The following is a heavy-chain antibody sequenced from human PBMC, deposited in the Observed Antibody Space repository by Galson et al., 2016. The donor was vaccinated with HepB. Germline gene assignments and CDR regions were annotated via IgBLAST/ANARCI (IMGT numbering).Heavy chain of an antibody. Sequence: SLRLSCAASGFSLSNYWMHWVRQAPGKGLEWVSYIASNRSTKYYADSARGRFTISRDNSKNTVYLQMSSLRVDDTAVYYCAKVGRRGYDGYWGLGTLVSVPS. CDR1: GFSLSNYW. D-gene: IGHD3-16*01. CDR3: AKVGRRGYDGY. V-gene: IGHV3-48*01. CDR2: IASNRSTK. J-gene: IGHJ4*02.